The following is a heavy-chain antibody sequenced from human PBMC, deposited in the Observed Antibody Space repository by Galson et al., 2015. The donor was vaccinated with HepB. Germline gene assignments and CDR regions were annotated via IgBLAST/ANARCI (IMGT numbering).Heavy chain of an antibody. Sequence: CAISGDSVSSNSVAWSWIRQSPSRGLEWLGTTYFRSKWYLDYSVSMKSRIIITPDTSKNQFSLQLNFVTPEDTAVYYCVRGQSRTYNIWGQGIMVTVSS. V-gene: IGHV6-1*01. CDR2: TYFRSKWYL. CDR3: VRGQSRTYNI. D-gene: IGHD3-16*01. J-gene: IGHJ3*02. CDR1: GDSVSSNSVA.